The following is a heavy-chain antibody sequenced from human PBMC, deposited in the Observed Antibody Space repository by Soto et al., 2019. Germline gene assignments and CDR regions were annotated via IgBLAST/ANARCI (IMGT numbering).Heavy chain of an antibody. J-gene: IGHJ4*02. Sequence: QVQLVQSGTEVKKPGASVKVSCKASGYTFTTHYMHWVRQAPGQGLEWMGIINPSGGRTTYALKFQGRVTMTSDTSTNTVYVELTSLRSEDTAIYFCARAGENYGSGTFSPPLRSYFNSWGQGTLVTVSS. D-gene: IGHD3-10*01. CDR3: ARAGENYGSGTFSPPLRSYFNS. CDR2: INPSGGRT. V-gene: IGHV1-46*01. CDR1: GYTFTTHY.